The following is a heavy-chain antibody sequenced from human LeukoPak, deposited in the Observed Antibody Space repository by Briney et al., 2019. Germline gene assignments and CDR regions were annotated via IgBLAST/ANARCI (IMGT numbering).Heavy chain of an antibody. CDR3: AWESGSGSAFDI. Sequence: GGSLRLSCAASGFTFSSYSVNWVRQAPGKGLEWVSSISSSSYIYYADSVKGRFTISRDNAKNSLYLQMNSLRAEDTAVYYCAWESGSGSAFDIWGQGTMVTVSS. CDR1: GFTFSSYS. D-gene: IGHD3-10*01. V-gene: IGHV3-21*01. CDR2: ISSSSYI. J-gene: IGHJ3*02.